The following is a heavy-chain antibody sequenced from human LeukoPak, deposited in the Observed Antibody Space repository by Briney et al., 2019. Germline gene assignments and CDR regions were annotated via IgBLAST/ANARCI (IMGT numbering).Heavy chain of an antibody. D-gene: IGHD2-2*01. Sequence: GGSLRLSCSTSGFTFGDYAMGWVRQAPGKGLEWVGFIQAKAYGGATKYAASVNGRFSISRDDSASIANLQMNDLKTEDTAVYYCTRAPHPRCSSSGCYLDYWGQGTLVTVSS. CDR1: GFTFGDYA. V-gene: IGHV3-49*04. CDR2: IQAKAYGGAT. J-gene: IGHJ4*02. CDR3: TRAPHPRCSSSGCYLDY.